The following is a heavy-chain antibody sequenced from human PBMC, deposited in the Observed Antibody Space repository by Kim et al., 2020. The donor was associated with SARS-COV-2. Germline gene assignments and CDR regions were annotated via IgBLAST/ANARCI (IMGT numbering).Heavy chain of an antibody. CDR2: FDPEDGET. CDR3: ATGYAAYQNHHFDY. D-gene: IGHD2-2*01. Sequence: ASVKVSCKVSGYTLTELSMHWVRQAPGKGLEWMGGFDPEDGETIYAQKFQGRVTMTEDTSTDTAYMELSSLRSEDTAVYYCATGYAAYQNHHFDYWGQGTLVTVSS. CDR1: GYTLTELS. V-gene: IGHV1-24*01. J-gene: IGHJ4*02.